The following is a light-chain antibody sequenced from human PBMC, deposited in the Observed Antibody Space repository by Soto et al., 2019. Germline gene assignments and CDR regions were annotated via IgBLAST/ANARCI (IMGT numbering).Light chain of an antibody. CDR3: QHSGTSAL. V-gene: IGKV3-20*01. CDR1: QSVSDMY. CDR2: AS. Sequence: EIVLTQSPGTLSLSPGERATLSCRASQSVSDMYLAWYQQKPGQAPRLLIYASNRATGIPDRFSGSGSGTDFTLTISRLEPEDFGVYYCQHSGTSALFGPGTKVDIK. J-gene: IGKJ3*01.